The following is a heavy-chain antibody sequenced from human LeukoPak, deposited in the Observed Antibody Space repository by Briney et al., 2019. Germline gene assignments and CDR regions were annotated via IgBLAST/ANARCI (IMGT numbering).Heavy chain of an antibody. CDR1: GGSISSSSYY. CDR3: VSGGWYGGSFDP. D-gene: IGHD6-19*01. CDR2: IYYSGST. Sequence: SSETLSLTCTVSGGSISSSSYYWGWIRQPPGKGLEWIGSIYYSGSTYYNPSLKSRVTISVDTSKNQFSLKLSSVTAADTAVYYPVSGGWYGGSFDPWGQGTLVTVSS. J-gene: IGHJ5*02. V-gene: IGHV4-39*01.